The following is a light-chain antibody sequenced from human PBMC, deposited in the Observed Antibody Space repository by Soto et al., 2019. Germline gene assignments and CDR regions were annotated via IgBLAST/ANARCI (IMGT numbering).Light chain of an antibody. V-gene: IGKV3-20*01. CDR3: QQFSSYPLT. CDR1: QTVRNNY. CDR2: DAS. J-gene: IGKJ4*01. Sequence: EFVLTQSPGTLSLSPGERATLSCRASQTVRNNYLAWYQQKPGQAPRLLIYDASSRATGIPYRFSGGGSGTDFTLTIIILEPEDFAVYYCQQFSSYPLTFGGGTTVEIK.